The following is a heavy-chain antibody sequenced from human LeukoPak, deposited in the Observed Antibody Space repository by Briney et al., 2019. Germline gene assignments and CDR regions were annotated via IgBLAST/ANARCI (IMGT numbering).Heavy chain of an antibody. Sequence: GASVKVSCKASGGTFSSYAISWVRQAPGQGLEWMGWINPNSGGTNYAQKFQGWVTMTRDTSISTAYMELSRLRSDDTAVYYCARVIRNGIAVAGLGYWGQGTLVTVSS. CDR1: GGTFSSYA. CDR3: ARVIRNGIAVAGLGY. V-gene: IGHV1-2*04. CDR2: INPNSGGT. J-gene: IGHJ4*02. D-gene: IGHD6-19*01.